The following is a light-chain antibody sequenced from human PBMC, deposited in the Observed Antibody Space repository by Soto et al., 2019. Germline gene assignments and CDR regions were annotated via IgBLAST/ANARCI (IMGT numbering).Light chain of an antibody. Sequence: DIHMTQSPSSLSASVGDRVAITCRASQSINNYLNWYQQKPGKAPKLLIYDASSLQSGVPSRFSGGGSGTDFTLTISSLQPEDFATYYGQQSYSTPSFGGGTEV. V-gene: IGKV1-39*01. CDR2: DAS. CDR3: QQSYSTPS. CDR1: QSINNY. J-gene: IGKJ4*01.